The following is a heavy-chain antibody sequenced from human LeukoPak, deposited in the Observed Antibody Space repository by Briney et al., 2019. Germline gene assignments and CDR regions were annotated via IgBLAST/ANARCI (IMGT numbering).Heavy chain of an antibody. CDR2: IKSKTDGGTT. J-gene: IGHJ4*02. Sequence: GGSLRLSCAASGFTFSNAWMSWVRQAPGKGLEWVGRIKSKTDGGTTDYAAPAKGRFTISRDDSKNTLDLQMNSLKTEDTAVYYCTMTYSSGWYVVDYWGQGTLVTVSS. CDR1: GFTFSNAW. V-gene: IGHV3-15*01. D-gene: IGHD6-19*01. CDR3: TMTYSSGWYVVDY.